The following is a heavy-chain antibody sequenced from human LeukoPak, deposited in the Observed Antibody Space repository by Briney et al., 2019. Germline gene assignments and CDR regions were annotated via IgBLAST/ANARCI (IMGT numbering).Heavy chain of an antibody. Sequence: ASVKVSCKASGGTFSSYAISWVRQAPGQGLEWMGGIIPIFGTANYAQKFQGRVTITTDESTSTAYMELSSLRSEDTAVYYCAGVGDGYNRHFDYWGQGTLVTVSS. V-gene: IGHV1-69*05. D-gene: IGHD5-24*01. CDR2: IIPIFGTA. J-gene: IGHJ4*02. CDR3: AGVGDGYNRHFDY. CDR1: GGTFSSYA.